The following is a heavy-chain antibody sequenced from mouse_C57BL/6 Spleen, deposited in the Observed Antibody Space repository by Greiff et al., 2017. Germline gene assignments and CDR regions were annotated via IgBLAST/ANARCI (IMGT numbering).Heavy chain of an antibody. CDR2: IYPGDGDT. CDR1: GYAFSSSW. J-gene: IGHJ2*01. D-gene: IGHD1-1*01. CDR3: ARKPPITTVVATDFDY. Sequence: VQLQQSGPELVKPGASVKISCKASGYAFSSSWMNWVKQRPGKGLEWIGRIYPGDGDTNYNGKFKGKATLTADKSSITAYMQLSSLTSADSAVYFCARKPPITTVVATDFDYWGQGTTLTVSS. V-gene: IGHV1-82*01.